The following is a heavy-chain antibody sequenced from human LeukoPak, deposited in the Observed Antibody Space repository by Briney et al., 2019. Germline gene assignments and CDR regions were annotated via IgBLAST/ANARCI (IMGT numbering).Heavy chain of an antibody. V-gene: IGHV3-9*01. CDR2: ISWNSGSI. CDR3: AKGYSSGPPYWYFDL. J-gene: IGHJ2*01. Sequence: GGSLRLSCAASGFTFDDYAMHWVRQAPGKGLEWVSGISWNSGSIGYADSVKGRFTISRDNAENSLYLQMNSLRAEDTALYYCAKGYSSGPPYWYFDLWGRGTLVTVSS. D-gene: IGHD6-19*01. CDR1: GFTFDDYA.